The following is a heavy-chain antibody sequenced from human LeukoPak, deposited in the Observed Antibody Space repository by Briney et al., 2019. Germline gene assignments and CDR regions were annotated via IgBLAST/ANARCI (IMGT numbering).Heavy chain of an antibody. J-gene: IGHJ4*02. D-gene: IGHD3-22*01. CDR2: ISAYNGNT. CDR3: ARGRPYYYDSSGYYALGDH. Sequence: GASVKVSCKASGYTFTSYGISWVRQAPGQGLEWMGWISAYNGNTNYAQKLQGRVTMTTDTSTSTAYMELRSLRSDDTAVYYCARGRPYYYDSSGYYALGDHWGQGTLVTVSS. CDR1: GYTFTSYG. V-gene: IGHV1-18*01.